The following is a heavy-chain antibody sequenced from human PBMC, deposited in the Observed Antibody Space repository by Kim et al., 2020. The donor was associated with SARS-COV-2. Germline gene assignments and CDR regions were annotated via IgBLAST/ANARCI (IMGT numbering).Heavy chain of an antibody. CDR1: GGSISSSSYY. Sequence: SETLSLTCTVSGGSISSSSYYWGWIRQPPGKGLEWIGSIYYSGSTYYNPSLKSRVTISVDTSKNQFSLKLSSVTAADTAVYYCANHPLTPYYYGSGADQFDYWGQGTLVTVSS. V-gene: IGHV4-39*01. J-gene: IGHJ4*02. CDR2: IYYSGST. CDR3: ANHPLTPYYYGSGADQFDY. D-gene: IGHD3-10*01.